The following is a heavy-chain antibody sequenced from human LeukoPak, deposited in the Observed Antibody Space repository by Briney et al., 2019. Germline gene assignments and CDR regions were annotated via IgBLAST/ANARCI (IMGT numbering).Heavy chain of an antibody. Sequence: PGGSLRLSCTASGFTFVNYAMSWVRQAPGKGLEWVSAISGGGGNTYYADSVKGRFTISRDNSKNTLYLQMNSLRAEDMAVYYCARDRKLDYGDYLFAEYFQHWGQGTLVTVSS. CDR3: ARDRKLDYGDYLFAEYFQH. D-gene: IGHD4-17*01. J-gene: IGHJ1*01. V-gene: IGHV3-23*01. CDR2: ISGGGGNT. CDR1: GFTFVNYA.